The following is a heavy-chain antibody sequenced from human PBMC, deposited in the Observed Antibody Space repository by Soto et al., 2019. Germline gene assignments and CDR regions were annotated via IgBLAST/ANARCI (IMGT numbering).Heavy chain of an antibody. CDR2: IYWDDDK. Sequence: SGPTLVNPTQTLTLTCTFSGFSLSSTRMAVGWIRQPPGRALEWLALIYWDDDKRYSPFLKSRLTITKDTSKNQVVLTMSNMDPVDTARYYCAHIVVAGLGYYFDYWGQGTLVTVSS. V-gene: IGHV2-5*02. J-gene: IGHJ4*02. D-gene: IGHD6-19*01. CDR1: GFSLSSTRMA. CDR3: AHIVVAGLGYYFDY.